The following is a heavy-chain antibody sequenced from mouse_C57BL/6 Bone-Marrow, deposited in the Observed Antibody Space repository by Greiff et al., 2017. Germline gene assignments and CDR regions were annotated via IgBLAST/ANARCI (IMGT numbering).Heavy chain of an antibody. CDR1: GYTFTDYY. CDR3: ARTITTVVATDDY. V-gene: IGHV1-19*01. D-gene: IGHD1-1*01. Sequence: VQLKESGPVLVKPGASVKMSCKASGYTFTDYYMNWVKQSHGKSLEWIGVINPYNGGTSYNQKFKGKATLTVDKSSSTAYMELNSLTSEDSAVYYCARTITTVVATDDYWGQGTTRTVSS. J-gene: IGHJ2*01. CDR2: INPYNGGT.